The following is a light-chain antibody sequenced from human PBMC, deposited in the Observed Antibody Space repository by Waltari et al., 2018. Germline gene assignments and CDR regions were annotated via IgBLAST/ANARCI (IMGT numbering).Light chain of an antibody. V-gene: IGKV1-33*01. CDR3: QQYDTYPIYT. CDR2: DAS. Sequence: DIQMTQSPSSLSASVGDRVTITCQASHDISNYLNWYQQKPGKAPKLLIYDASNLETGVPSRFSGSGSGTDFSFTISSLQPDDFATYYCQQYDTYPIYTFGQGTKLEIK. CDR1: HDISNY. J-gene: IGKJ2*01.